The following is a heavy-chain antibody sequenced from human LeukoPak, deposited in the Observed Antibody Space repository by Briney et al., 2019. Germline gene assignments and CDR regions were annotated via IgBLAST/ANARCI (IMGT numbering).Heavy chain of an antibody. CDR2: INPNSGDT. Sequence: ASVTVSCRASGYTFTDYYIHWVRQAPGQGLEWMGWINPNSGDTNHVERFQGRVTMTTDTSISTAYMELSRLRSDDTAVYYCARGGWLVYWGQGTLVTVSS. CDR3: ARGGWLVY. V-gene: IGHV1-2*02. J-gene: IGHJ4*02. CDR1: GYTFTDYY. D-gene: IGHD5-12*01.